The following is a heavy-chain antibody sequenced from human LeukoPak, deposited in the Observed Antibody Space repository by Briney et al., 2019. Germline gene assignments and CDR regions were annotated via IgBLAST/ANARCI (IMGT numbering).Heavy chain of an antibody. D-gene: IGHD1-26*01. CDR3: ASDQIVGATEKNYFDY. J-gene: IGHJ4*02. Sequence: PGGSLRLSCAASGFTFSSYAMSWVRQAPGKWLEWVSAISGSGGSTYYADSVKGRFTISRDNSKNTLYLQMNSLRAEDTAVYYCASDQIVGATEKNYFDYWGQGTLVTVSS. CDR2: ISGSGGST. V-gene: IGHV3-23*01. CDR1: GFTFSSYA.